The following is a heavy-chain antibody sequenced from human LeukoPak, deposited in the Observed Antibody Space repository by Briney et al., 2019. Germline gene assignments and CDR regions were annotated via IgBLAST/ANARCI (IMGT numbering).Heavy chain of an antibody. CDR3: AKDRLLWFGEFLDY. CDR1: GFTFNTYG. J-gene: IGHJ4*02. D-gene: IGHD3-10*01. V-gene: IGHV3-33*06. Sequence: GGSLRLSCAASGFTFNTYGMHWVRQAPDKGLEWVAFIRYYADSVKCRFTISRDNSKNTLYLQMNSLRAEDTAVYYCAKDRLLWFGEFLDYWGQGTLVTVSS. CDR2: IRY.